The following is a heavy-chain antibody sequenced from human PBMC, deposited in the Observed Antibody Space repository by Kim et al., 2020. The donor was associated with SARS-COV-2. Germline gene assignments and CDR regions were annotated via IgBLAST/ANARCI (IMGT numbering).Heavy chain of an antibody. J-gene: IGHJ4*02. Sequence: GGSLRLSCAAPGFTFSSYAMSWVRQAPGKGLEWVSAISGSGGSTYYADSVKGRFTISRDNSKNTLYLQMNSLRAEDTAVYYCAKVVTGVRYFDYWGQGTLVTVSS. CDR1: GFTFSSYA. CDR2: ISGSGGST. D-gene: IGHD5-18*01. CDR3: AKVVTGVRYFDY. V-gene: IGHV3-23*01.